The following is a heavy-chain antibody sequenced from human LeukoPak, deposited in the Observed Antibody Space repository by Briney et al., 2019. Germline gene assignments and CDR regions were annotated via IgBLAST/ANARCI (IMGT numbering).Heavy chain of an antibody. D-gene: IGHD1-1*01. V-gene: IGHV3-7*01. J-gene: IGHJ4*02. CDR3: ARSTAGLDY. CDR2: IRQDGSEK. CDR1: GFTFSNYW. Sequence: GGSLRLSCAASGFTFSNYWMSRVRQAPGKGLEWVANIRQDGSEKSYVDSMRGRFTISRDNAKNSLYLQMSSLRAEDTAVYYCARSTAGLDYWGQGTLVTVSS.